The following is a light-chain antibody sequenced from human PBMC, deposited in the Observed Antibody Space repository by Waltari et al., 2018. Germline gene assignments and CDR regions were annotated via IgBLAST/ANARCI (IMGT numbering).Light chain of an antibody. CDR3: MQHLNLPAT. Sequence: RGGQRDGSSGWGWDQQRPGQAPRLVIYRGARRATGVPDRFSGSGSGTDFSLRISRVEAEDVAVYYCMQHLNLPATFGQGTKVEI. CDR2: RGA. J-gene: IGKJ1*01. V-gene: IGKV3-20*01. CDR1: QRDGSSG.